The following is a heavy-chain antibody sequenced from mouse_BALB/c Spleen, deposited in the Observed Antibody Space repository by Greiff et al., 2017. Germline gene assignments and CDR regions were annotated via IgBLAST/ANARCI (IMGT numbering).Heavy chain of an antibody. CDR2: ISSGGSYT. V-gene: IGHV5-6-4*01. Sequence: EVMLVESGGGLVQPGGSLKLSCAASGFTFSSYTMSWVRQTPEKRLEWVATISSGGSYTYYPDSVKGRFTISRDNAKNTLYLQMSSLKSEDTAMYYCARGEGYGDYFDYWGQGTTLTVSS. CDR1: GFTFSSYT. J-gene: IGHJ2*01. CDR3: ARGEGYGDYFDY. D-gene: IGHD1-1*01.